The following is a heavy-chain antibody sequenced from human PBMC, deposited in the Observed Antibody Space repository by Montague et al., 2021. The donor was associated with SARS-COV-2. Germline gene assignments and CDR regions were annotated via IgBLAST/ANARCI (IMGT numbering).Heavy chain of an antibody. CDR3: ARQGGDIVVVIAIRGPYYFDY. CDR1: GGSISSSNYY. Sequence: SETLSLTCTVSGGSISSSNYYWGWIRQPPGKGLEWIGTIYYSGGTYYNPSLKSRVTTSVDTSKNQFSLKLSSVTAADTAVYYCARQGGDIVVVIAIRGPYYFDYWGQGTLVTVSS. CDR2: IYYSGGT. J-gene: IGHJ4*02. V-gene: IGHV4-39*01. D-gene: IGHD2-21*01.